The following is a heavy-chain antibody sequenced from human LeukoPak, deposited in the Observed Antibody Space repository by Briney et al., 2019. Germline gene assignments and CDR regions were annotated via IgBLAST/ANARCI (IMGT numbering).Heavy chain of an antibody. Sequence: GASVKVSCKASGGTFSSYAISWVRQAPGQGLEWMGGIIPIFGTANYAQKFQGRATITADESTSTAYMELSSLRSEDTAVYYCATSSIAAPYYYYGMDVWGQGTTVTVSS. D-gene: IGHD6-6*01. CDR3: ATSSIAAPYYYYGMDV. CDR2: IIPIFGTA. J-gene: IGHJ6*02. CDR1: GGTFSSYA. V-gene: IGHV1-69*13.